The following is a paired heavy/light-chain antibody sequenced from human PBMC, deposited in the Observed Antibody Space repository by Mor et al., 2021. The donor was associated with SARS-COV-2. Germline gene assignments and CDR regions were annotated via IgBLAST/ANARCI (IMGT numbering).Light chain of an antibody. V-gene: IGKV4-1*01. CDR3: QQYYSTPPRT. CDR1: QSVLYSSNNKNY. J-gene: IGKJ1*01. CDR2: WAS. Sequence: DIVMTQSPDSLAVSLGERATINCKSSQSVLYSSNNKNYLAWYQQKPGQPPKLLIYWASTRESGVPDRFSGSGSGTDFTLTISSLQAEDVAVYYCQQYYSTPPRTFGQGTKVEIK.
Heavy chain of an antibody. Sequence: EVQLLESGGGLVQPGGSLRLSCAASGFTFSSYAMSWVRQAPGKGLEWVSAISGSGGSTYYADSVKGRFTISRDNSKNTLYLQMNSLRAEDTAVYYCAKDRGEWYYYGSGSSWFDPWGQGTLVTVSS. CDR2: ISGSGGST. V-gene: IGHV3-23*01. J-gene: IGHJ5*02. CDR1: GFTFSSYA. D-gene: IGHD3-10*01. CDR3: AKDRGEWYYYGSGSSWFDP.